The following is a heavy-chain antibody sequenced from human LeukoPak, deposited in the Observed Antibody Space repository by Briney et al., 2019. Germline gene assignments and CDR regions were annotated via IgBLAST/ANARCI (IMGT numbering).Heavy chain of an antibody. CDR2: INPSGGST. CDR1: GYTFTSYY. D-gene: IGHD1-26*01. CDR3: AREGYSGSYPNWFDP. J-gene: IGHJ5*02. V-gene: IGHV1-46*01. Sequence: ASVKVSCKASGYTFTSYYMHWVRQAPGQGLEWMGIINPSGGSTSYAQKFQGRVTMTRDTSTSTVYMELSSLRSEDTAVYYCAREGYSGSYPNWFDPWGQGTLVTVSS.